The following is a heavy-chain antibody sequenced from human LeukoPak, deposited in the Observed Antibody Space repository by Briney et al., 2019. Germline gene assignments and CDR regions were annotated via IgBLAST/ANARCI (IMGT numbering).Heavy chain of an antibody. Sequence: ASVKVSCKASGYTFTHHGISWVRQAPGQGLEWMGWISCYNGDTNYAQKSQGRVTMSTDTSTSTAYLELTGLRSDDTAVYYCASPVTYDFWSGSGYAFDIWGQGTMVTVSS. CDR1: GYTFTHHG. D-gene: IGHD3-3*01. J-gene: IGHJ3*02. V-gene: IGHV1-18*01. CDR2: ISCYNGDT. CDR3: ASPVTYDFWSGSGYAFDI.